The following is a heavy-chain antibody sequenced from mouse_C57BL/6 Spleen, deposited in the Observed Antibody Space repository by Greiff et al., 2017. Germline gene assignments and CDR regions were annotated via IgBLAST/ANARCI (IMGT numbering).Heavy chain of an antibody. CDR3: ARLDYYGSSYSFDY. Sequence: LQQSGASVKISCKASGYAFSSYWMNWVKQRPGKGLEWIGQIYPGDGDTNYNGKFKGKATLTADKSSSTAYIQLSSLTSEDSAVYFWARLDYYGSSYSFDYWGQGTTLTVSS. J-gene: IGHJ2*01. V-gene: IGHV1-80*01. CDR2: IYPGDGDT. D-gene: IGHD1-1*01. CDR1: GYAFSSYW.